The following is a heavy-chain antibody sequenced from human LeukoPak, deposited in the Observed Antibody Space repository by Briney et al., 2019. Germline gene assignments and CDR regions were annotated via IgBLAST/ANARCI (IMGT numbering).Heavy chain of an antibody. J-gene: IGHJ3*02. V-gene: IGHV1-18*01. CDR1: GYDFSKFS. Sequence: GASVKVSCKASGYDFSKFSITWVRQAPGQGLQWMGWISVRNGNTIYAQRLQARVTMTTDTSTSTAYMELRSLSSDDTAVYYCARGGDAFDIWGQGTMVAVS. CDR2: ISVRNGNT. CDR3: ARGGDAFDI.